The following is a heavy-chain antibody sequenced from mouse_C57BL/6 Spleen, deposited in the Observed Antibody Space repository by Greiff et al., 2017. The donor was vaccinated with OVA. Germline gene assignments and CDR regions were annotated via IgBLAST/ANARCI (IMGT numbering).Heavy chain of an antibody. CDR1: GYTFTSYW. Sequence: VQLQQSGAELVKPGASVKMSCKASGYTFTSYWITWVKQRPGQGLEWIGDIYPGSGSTNYNEKFKSKATLTVDTSSSTAYMQLSSLTSEDSAVYYCARSAYGSSYFDYWGQGTTLTVSS. CDR3: ARSAYGSSYFDY. D-gene: IGHD1-1*01. CDR2: IYPGSGST. J-gene: IGHJ2*01. V-gene: IGHV1-55*01.